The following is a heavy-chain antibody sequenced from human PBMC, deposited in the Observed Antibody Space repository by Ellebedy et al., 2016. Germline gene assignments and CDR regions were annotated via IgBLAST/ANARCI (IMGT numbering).Heavy chain of an antibody. V-gene: IGHV6-1*01. D-gene: IGHD1-1*01. CDR3: AREGNWPYRLDAFDI. CDR2: TYYRSKWYN. J-gene: IGHJ3*02. Sequence: SQTLSLTXXISGDSVSTNSASWNWIRQSPSRGLEWLGRTYYRSKWYNDYALSVKSRITINPDTSKNQFSLQLNSVTPEDTAVYYCAREGNWPYRLDAFDIWGQGTMVTVSS. CDR1: GDSVSTNSAS.